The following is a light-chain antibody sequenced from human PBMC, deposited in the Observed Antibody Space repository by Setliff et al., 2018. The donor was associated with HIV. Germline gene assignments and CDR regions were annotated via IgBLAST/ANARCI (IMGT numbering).Light chain of an antibody. J-gene: IGLJ2*01. CDR3: SSYTSSGTI. Sequence: QSALTQPASVSGSTGQSITISCAGTSTDVGGYDFVSWYQQHPGKAPKLIIYDVTNRPSGVSNRFSGSKSGKTASLAISGLQPDDEAHYYCSSYTSSGTIFGGGTKVTVL. CDR1: STDVGGYDF. V-gene: IGLV2-14*03. CDR2: DVT.